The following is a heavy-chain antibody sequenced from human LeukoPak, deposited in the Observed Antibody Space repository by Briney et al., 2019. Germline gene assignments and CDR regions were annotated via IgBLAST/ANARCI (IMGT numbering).Heavy chain of an antibody. CDR2: MNPNSGNT. D-gene: IGHD2-2*01. CDR1: GYTFTSYD. Sequence: ASVKVSCKASGYTFTSYDINWVRQATGQGLEWMGWMNPNSGNTGHAQKFQGRVTMTRNTSISTAYMELSSLRSEDTAVYYCARGPIGYCSSTSCFPYYYYGMDVWGQGTTVTVSS. J-gene: IGHJ6*02. CDR3: ARGPIGYCSSTSCFPYYYYGMDV. V-gene: IGHV1-8*01.